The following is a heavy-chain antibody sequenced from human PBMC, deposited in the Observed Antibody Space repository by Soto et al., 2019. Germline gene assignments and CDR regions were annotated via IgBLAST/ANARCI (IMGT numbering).Heavy chain of an antibody. V-gene: IGHV3-9*01. CDR1: GFTFDDYA. CDR2: ISWNSGSI. J-gene: IGHJ4*02. CDR3: AKDPVVAAAGTSYYFDY. D-gene: IGHD6-13*01. Sequence: GGSLRLSCAASGFTFDDYATHWVRQAPGKGLEWVSGISWNSGSIGYADSVKGRFTISRDNAKNSLYLQMNSLRAEDTALYYCAKDPVVAAAGTSYYFDYWGQGTLVTVSS.